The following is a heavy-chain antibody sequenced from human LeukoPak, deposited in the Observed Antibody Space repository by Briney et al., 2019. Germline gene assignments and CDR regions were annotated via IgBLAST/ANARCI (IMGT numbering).Heavy chain of an antibody. CDR3: AKDRSSSTSCSNY. J-gene: IGHJ4*02. CDR2: INSDGSST. D-gene: IGHD2-2*01. CDR1: GFTFSRYW. V-gene: IGHV3-74*01. Sequence: AGGSLRLTCAASGFTFSRYWMHWVRQTPGKGLVWVSRINSDGSSTRYADSVKGRFTISRDNSKNMLYLEMNSLRVEDTAIYYCAKDRSSSTSCSNYWGRGTLVTVSS.